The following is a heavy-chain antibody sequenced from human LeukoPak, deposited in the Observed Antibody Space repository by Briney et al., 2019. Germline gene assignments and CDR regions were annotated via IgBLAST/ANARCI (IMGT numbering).Heavy chain of an antibody. CDR1: GFTFSSYG. CDR2: IRDDGNNK. V-gene: IGHV3-30*02. D-gene: IGHD5-18*01. CDR3: AKLLTGGYNSGQNDY. J-gene: IGHJ4*02. Sequence: GGSLRLSCAASGFTFSSYGMHWVRQAPGKGLEWVAFIRDDGNNKYYADSVKGRFTISRDNSKNTLYLQMNSLRAEDTAVYYCAKLLTGGYNSGQNDYWGQGILVTVSS.